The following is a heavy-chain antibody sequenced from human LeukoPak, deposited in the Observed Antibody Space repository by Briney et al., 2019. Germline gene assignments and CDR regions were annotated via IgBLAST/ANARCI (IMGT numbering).Heavy chain of an antibody. CDR1: GGSFSGYY. CDR3: ASRRGDIVATISGMDV. CDR2: INHSGST. V-gene: IGHV4-34*01. J-gene: IGHJ6*02. D-gene: IGHD5-12*01. Sequence: SETLSLTCAVYGGSFSGYYWSWIRQPPGKGLEWIGEINHSGSTNYNPSLKSRVTISVDTSKNQFSLKLSSVTAADTAVYYCASRRGDIVATISGMDVWSQGTTVTVSS.